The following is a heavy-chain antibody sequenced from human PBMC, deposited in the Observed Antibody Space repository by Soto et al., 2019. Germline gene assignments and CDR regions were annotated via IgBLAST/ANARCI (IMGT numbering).Heavy chain of an antibody. CDR1: GYSFSTYG. V-gene: IGHV1-18*01. J-gene: IGHJ4*02. Sequence: QVHLVQSGVEVKKPGASVKVSCKASGYSFSTYGISWVRQAPGQGLEWMGWISGLNGNTNYAQNLQGRVTMTTDTSTSTAYMELSSLAFTDTAMYDCTRQIFGEEGAGYFDYWGQGALCTVSS. CDR2: ISGLNGNT. CDR3: TRQIFGEEGAGYFDY. D-gene: IGHD3-9*01.